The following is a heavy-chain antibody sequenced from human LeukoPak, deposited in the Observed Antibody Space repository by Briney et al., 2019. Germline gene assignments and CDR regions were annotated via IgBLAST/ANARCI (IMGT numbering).Heavy chain of an antibody. V-gene: IGHV3-48*03. CDR2: ISSSGSTI. CDR3: ASATFCNSASSYDRMDV. Sequence: GGSLRLSCAASGFTFSSYEMNWVRQAPGKGLEWVSYISSSGSTIYYADSVKGRFTISRDNAKNSLYLQMNSLRAEDTAVYYCASATFCNSASSYDRMDVWGQGATVTVSS. J-gene: IGHJ6*02. CDR1: GFTFSSYE. D-gene: IGHD2/OR15-2a*01.